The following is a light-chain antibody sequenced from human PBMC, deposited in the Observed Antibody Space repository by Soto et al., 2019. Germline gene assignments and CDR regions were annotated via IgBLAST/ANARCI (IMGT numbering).Light chain of an antibody. CDR1: SSDVGGYNY. J-gene: IGLJ1*01. CDR3: CSHAGSSTRV. CDR2: DVG. Sequence: QSVLTQPRSVSGSPGQSVTISCTGTSSDVGGYNYVSWYQQHPGKAPKLMIYDVGKRPSGVPDRFSGSKSDNTASLTISGLQAEDEADYYCCSHAGSSTRVFGTGTKVTLL. V-gene: IGLV2-11*01.